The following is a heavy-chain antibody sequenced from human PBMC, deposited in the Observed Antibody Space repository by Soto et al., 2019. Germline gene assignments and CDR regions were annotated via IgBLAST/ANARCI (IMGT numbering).Heavy chain of an antibody. CDR2: IYYSGST. Sequence: SETLSLTCTVSGGSISSYYWSWIRQPPGKGLEWIGYIYYSGSTNYNPSLKSRVTISVDTSKNQFSLKLSSVTAADTAVYYCARGGGYNSGGFDYWGQGTLVTVSS. CDR1: GGSISSYY. J-gene: IGHJ4*02. CDR3: ARGGGYNSGGFDY. V-gene: IGHV4-59*01. D-gene: IGHD5-12*01.